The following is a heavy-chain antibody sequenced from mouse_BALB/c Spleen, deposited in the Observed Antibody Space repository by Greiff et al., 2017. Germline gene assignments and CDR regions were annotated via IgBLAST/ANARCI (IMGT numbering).Heavy chain of an antibody. D-gene: IGHD2-14*01. Sequence: EVQLVESGAELVKPGASVKLSCTASGFNIKDTYMHWVKQRPEQGLEWIGRIDPANGNTKYDPKFQGKATITADTSSNTAYLQLSSLTSEDTAVYYCTRGGYEGFAYWGQGTLVTVSA. CDR1: GFNIKDTY. V-gene: IGHV14-3*02. CDR2: IDPANGNT. J-gene: IGHJ3*01. CDR3: TRGGYEGFAY.